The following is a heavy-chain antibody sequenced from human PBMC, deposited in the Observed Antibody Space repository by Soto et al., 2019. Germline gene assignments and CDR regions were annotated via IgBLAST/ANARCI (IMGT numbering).Heavy chain of an antibody. Sequence: ASVKVSCKASGYTFTSYDINWVRQAPGQGLEWMGWMNPNSGNTGYAQKFQGRVTMTRDTSTSTVYMELSSLRSEDTAVYYCARAPSYCSSTSCYGVDYWGQGTLVTVSS. J-gene: IGHJ4*02. V-gene: IGHV1-8*01. CDR2: MNPNSGNT. CDR3: ARAPSYCSSTSCYGVDY. D-gene: IGHD2-2*01. CDR1: GYTFTSYD.